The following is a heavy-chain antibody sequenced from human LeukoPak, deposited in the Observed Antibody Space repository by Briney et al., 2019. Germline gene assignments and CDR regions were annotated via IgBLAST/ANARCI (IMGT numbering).Heavy chain of an antibody. J-gene: IGHJ4*02. CDR3: ARSLTYCGGDCYSPDY. CDR2: IIPIFGTA. Sequence: ASVKVSCKASGGTFSSYAISWLRQAPGQGLEWMGGIIPIFGTANYAQKFQGRVRITADTSTSIAYMELSSPRSEDTAVYYCARSLTYCGGDCYSPDYWGQGTLVTVSS. D-gene: IGHD2-21*02. CDR1: GGTFSSYA. V-gene: IGHV1-69*06.